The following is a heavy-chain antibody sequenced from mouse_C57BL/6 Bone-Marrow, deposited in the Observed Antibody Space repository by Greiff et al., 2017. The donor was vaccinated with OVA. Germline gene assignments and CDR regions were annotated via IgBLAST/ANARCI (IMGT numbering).Heavy chain of an antibody. CDR1: GYTFTSYW. Sequence: QVQLKQPGAELVKPGASVKMSCKASGYTFTSYWITWVKQRPGQGLEWIGDIYPGSGSTNYNEKFKSKATLTVDTSSSTAYMQLSSLTSEDSAVYYCARGTGTFGGNYWGQGTTLTVSS. CDR3: ARGTGTFGGNY. D-gene: IGHD4-1*01. V-gene: IGHV1-55*01. J-gene: IGHJ2*01. CDR2: IYPGSGST.